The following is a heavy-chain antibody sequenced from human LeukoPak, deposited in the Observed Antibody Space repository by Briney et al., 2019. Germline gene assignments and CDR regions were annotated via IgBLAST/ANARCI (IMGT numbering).Heavy chain of an antibody. V-gene: IGHV1-2*02. J-gene: IGHJ6*03. Sequence: ASVKVSCKASGYTFTDFYMHWVRQGPGQGPEWMGWINPNSGGTNYAQMFQGRVTMTRDTSIGTAYMELSRLRSDDTAVYYCARGHGSYYYYMDVWGKGTTVAVSS. CDR1: GYTFTDFY. D-gene: IGHD3-10*01. CDR3: ARGHGSYYYYMDV. CDR2: INPNSGGT.